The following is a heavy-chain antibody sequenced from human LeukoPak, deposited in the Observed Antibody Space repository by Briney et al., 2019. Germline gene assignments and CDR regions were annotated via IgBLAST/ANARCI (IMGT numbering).Heavy chain of an antibody. CDR2: IYYSGST. CDR3: ASDSGLVPAAILPRV. V-gene: IGHV4-59*01. D-gene: IGHD2-2*01. Sequence: PSETLSLTCTVSGGSISSYYWSWIRQPPGKGLEWIGYIYYSGSTNYNPSLKSRVTISVDTSRNEFSLKLSSVTAAVTAVYYCASDSGLVPAAILPRVWGQGTLVTVSS. CDR1: GGSISSYY. J-gene: IGHJ4*02.